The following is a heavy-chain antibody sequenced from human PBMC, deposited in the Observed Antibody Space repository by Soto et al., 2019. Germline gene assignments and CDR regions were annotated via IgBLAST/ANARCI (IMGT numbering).Heavy chain of an antibody. Sequence: XETLILTFSVSGFSISSGYFWGWIRQPPGKGPEWLGSIYHSGTTYYNPSVKGRVTISVDTSKNQFSLKMSSVTAADTAVYYCARDSSGYYWFDTWGQGTLVTVS. CDR2: IYHSGTT. CDR1: GFSISSGYF. J-gene: IGHJ5*02. V-gene: IGHV4-38-2*02. CDR3: ARDSSGYYWFDT. D-gene: IGHD3-22*01.